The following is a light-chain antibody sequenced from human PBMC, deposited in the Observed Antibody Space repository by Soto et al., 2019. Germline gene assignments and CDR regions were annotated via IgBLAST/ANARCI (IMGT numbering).Light chain of an antibody. J-gene: IGLJ1*01. CDR2: DVS. CDR1: ISDVGGYNF. V-gene: IGLV2-14*03. Sequence: QSVLTQPASVSGSPGQSITISCTGTISDVGGYNFVSWYQQYPGKAPKLMICDVSNRPSGVSNRFSGSKSGNTASLTISGLQAEDEADYYCSSFTGSNYDFGTGTKLTVL. CDR3: SSFTGSNYD.